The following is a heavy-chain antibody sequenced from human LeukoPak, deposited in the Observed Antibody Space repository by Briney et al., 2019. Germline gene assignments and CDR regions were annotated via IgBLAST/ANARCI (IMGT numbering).Heavy chain of an antibody. J-gene: IGHJ6*02. CDR1: GGSFSGYY. D-gene: IGHD2-2*01. Sequence: PSETLSLTCAVYGGSFSGYYWSWIRQPPGKGLEWIGEINHSGSTNYNPSLKSRVTISVDTSKNQFSLKLSSVTAADTAVYYCARGAVVPADSYYYYGMDVWGQGTTVTVSS. V-gene: IGHV4-34*01. CDR2: INHSGST. CDR3: ARGAVVPADSYYYYGMDV.